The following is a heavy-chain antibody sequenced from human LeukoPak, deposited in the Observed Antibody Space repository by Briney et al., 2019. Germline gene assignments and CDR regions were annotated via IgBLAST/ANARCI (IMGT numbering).Heavy chain of an antibody. V-gene: IGHV3-48*03. CDR1: GFTFSSYQ. CDR3: ARVVSGSYFDF. J-gene: IGHJ4*02. Sequence: GGSLRLSCAASGFTFSSYQMSWVRQAPGKELEWVSYISAGGSTLYYADSVKGRFTISRDNAKNSLYLQMNSLRAADTAVYFCARVVSGSYFDFWGLGTLVTVSS. CDR2: ISAGGSTL. D-gene: IGHD1-26*01.